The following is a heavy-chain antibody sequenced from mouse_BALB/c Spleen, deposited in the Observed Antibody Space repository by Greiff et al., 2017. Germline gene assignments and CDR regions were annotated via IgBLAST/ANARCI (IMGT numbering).Heavy chain of an antibody. D-gene: IGHD2-4*01. V-gene: IGHV1S81*02. CDR3: ARGEITPAY. Sequence: QVQLKQPGAELVKPGASVKLSCKASGYTFTSYWMHWVKQRPGQGLEWIGEINPSNGRTNYNEKFKSKATLTVDKSSSTAYMQLSSLTSEDSAVYYCARGEITPAYWGQGTLVTVSA. CDR1: GYTFTSYW. CDR2: INPSNGRT. J-gene: IGHJ3*01.